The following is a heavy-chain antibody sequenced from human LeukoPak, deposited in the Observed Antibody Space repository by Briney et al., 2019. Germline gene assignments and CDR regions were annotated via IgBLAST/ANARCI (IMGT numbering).Heavy chain of an antibody. D-gene: IGHD6-19*01. CDR2: ISSSGSTI. CDR1: GFTFSSYE. J-gene: IGHJ3*02. V-gene: IGHV3-48*03. Sequence: GGSLRLSCAASGFTFSSYEMHWVRQAPGKGLEGISYISSSGSTIHYADSVKGRFTISRDNAKNSLYLQMNSLRAEDTTVYYCARDRSGSSGDFDMWGRGTMVTVSS. CDR3: ARDRSGSSGDFDM.